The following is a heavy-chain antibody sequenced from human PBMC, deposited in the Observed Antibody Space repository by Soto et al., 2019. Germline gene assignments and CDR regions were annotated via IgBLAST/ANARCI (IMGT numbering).Heavy chain of an antibody. Sequence: EVQLVASGGGLVQPGGSLRLSCAASGFTFSDHYMDWVRQAPGKGLEWVGRSRNKANSYSTEYAASVKGRFTISRDESKNSLYLQMNRLKTEDTAVYYCARFSGSYTRGLDYWGQGTLVTVSS. J-gene: IGHJ4*02. CDR3: ARFSGSYTRGLDY. CDR1: GFTFSDHY. CDR2: SRNKANSYST. V-gene: IGHV3-72*01. D-gene: IGHD1-26*01.